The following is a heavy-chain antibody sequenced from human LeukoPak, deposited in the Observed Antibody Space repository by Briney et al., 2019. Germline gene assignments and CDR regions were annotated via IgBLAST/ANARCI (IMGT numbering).Heavy chain of an antibody. D-gene: IGHD4-17*01. CDR2: IDRDGVT. J-gene: IGHJ4*02. V-gene: IGHV3-13*01. CDR3: ARENLEYGDYAIDY. CDR1: GFIFTKYD. Sequence: GGSLRLSCAASGFIFTKYDMHWVRHVTGRGLEWVSGIDRDGVTYYSDSVKGRFTMSRENGENSVYLQLNSLRTGDTAVYFCARENLEYGDYAIDYWGQGILVTVSS.